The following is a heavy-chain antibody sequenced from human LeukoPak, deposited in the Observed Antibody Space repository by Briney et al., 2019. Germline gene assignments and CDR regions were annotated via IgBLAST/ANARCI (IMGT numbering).Heavy chain of an antibody. CDR1: GFTFSSYF. V-gene: IGHV3-7*01. J-gene: IGHJ4*02. CDR2: IKEDGSQK. Sequence: GGSLRPACTASGFTFSSYFMGWVRQAPGKGLEWVANIKEDGSQKYYVDSVKGRFTISRDNDDNSLYLQMNSLTAEDTAVYYCVRYRREGLYYFDYWGQGTLVTVSS. CDR3: VRYRREGLYYFDY.